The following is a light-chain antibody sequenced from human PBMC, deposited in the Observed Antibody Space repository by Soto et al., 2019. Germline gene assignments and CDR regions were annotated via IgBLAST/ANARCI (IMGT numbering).Light chain of an antibody. J-gene: IGKJ1*01. V-gene: IGKV1-5*03. CDR2: KTS. CDR3: QQLGT. CDR1: RSVSSW. Sequence: DIQMTQSPSTLSASVGDRVTITCRPSRSVSSWLAWYQQKPGKAPRLLIQKTSDLISGVPSRFSGRGSGAEFTLTIDSLQPDDFASYYRQQLGTFGQGTKV.